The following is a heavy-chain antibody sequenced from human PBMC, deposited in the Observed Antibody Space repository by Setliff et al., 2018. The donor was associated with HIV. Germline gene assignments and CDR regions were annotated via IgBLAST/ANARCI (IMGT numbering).Heavy chain of an antibody. Sequence: ESLKISCKSSGYSFTSYWIGWVRQMPGKGLEWMGIIYPDDSDTRYSPSFQGQVTISADKPISTAYLQWSSLKASDTAMYYCARGPLSSLWTGFYTGAFDIWGQGTTVTVS. CDR1: GYSFTSYW. D-gene: IGHD3-3*01. J-gene: IGHJ3*02. CDR3: ARGPLSSLWTGFYTGAFDI. CDR2: IYPDDSDT. V-gene: IGHV5-51*04.